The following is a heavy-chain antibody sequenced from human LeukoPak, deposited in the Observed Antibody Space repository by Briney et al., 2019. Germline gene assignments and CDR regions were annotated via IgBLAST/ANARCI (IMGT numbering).Heavy chain of an antibody. V-gene: IGHV3-48*03. CDR1: GFTFSSFE. Sequence: GGSLRLSCAASGFTFSSFEMNWVRQAPGKGLQWVSYISSNGSTIYYADSVKGRFTISRDNAKNSLYLQMNSLRAEDTAVYYCARAWGSGLFDYWGQGTLITVSS. CDR2: ISSNGSTI. D-gene: IGHD3-16*01. CDR3: ARAWGSGLFDY. J-gene: IGHJ4*02.